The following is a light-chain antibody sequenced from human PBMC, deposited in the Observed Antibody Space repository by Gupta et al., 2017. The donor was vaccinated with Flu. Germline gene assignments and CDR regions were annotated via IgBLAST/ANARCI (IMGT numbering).Light chain of an antibody. CDR1: SSDVGRYNF. V-gene: IGLV2-14*03. Sequence: SALTQPASVSGSPGPSLTISCSGSSSDVGRYNFVSWDHQHPGKPHTLIVYEVTNRPSGVSRRFSGSKSGNTASLTISGLQAEDEVDYYCSSYTTSSTWVFGGGTKLTVL. CDR2: EVT. J-gene: IGLJ3*02. CDR3: SSYTTSSTWV.